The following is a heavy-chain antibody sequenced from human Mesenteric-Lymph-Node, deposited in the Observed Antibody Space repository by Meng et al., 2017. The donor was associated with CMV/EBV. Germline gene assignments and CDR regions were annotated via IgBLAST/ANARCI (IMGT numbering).Heavy chain of an antibody. CDR2: ISTYNGNT. D-gene: IGHD2-2*01. Sequence: ASVKVSCKASGYTFTSYGISWVRQAPGQGLEWLGWISTYNGNTMYAQKLQGRVTMTRDTSTSTAYMELKSLRSDDTAVYYCARSIGYCTSTSCSWELLDYWGQGTLVTVSS. V-gene: IGHV1-18*01. CDR1: GYTFTSYG. J-gene: IGHJ4*02. CDR3: ARSIGYCTSTSCSWELLDY.